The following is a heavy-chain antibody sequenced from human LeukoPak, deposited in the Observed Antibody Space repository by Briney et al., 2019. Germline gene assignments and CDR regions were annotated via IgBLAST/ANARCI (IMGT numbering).Heavy chain of an antibody. D-gene: IGHD2-2*01. CDR2: ISSSSSYI. CDR1: GFTFSSYS. J-gene: IGHJ3*02. V-gene: IGHV3-21*01. Sequence: PGGSLRLSCAASGFTFSSYSMKLVRQAPGKGLEWVSSISSSSSYIYYADSVKGRFTISRDNAKNSLYLQMNSLRAEDTAVYYCARLIVPAAMLSASDIWGQGTMVTVSS. CDR3: ARLIVPAAMLSASDI.